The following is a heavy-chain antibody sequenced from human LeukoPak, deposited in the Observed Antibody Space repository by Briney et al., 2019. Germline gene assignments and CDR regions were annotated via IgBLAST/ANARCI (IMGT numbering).Heavy chain of an antibody. CDR3: ASLARDY. CDR2: IHNDGST. CDR1: GFIVSNTY. Sequence: PGGSLRLSCAASGFIVSNTYMTWVRQAPGKGLEWVSVIHNDGSTYYADSVKGRFTISRGNSKNMLFLRMNSLRVGDTAVYFCASLARDYWGQGTLVSVSS. D-gene: IGHD3-3*02. J-gene: IGHJ4*02. V-gene: IGHV3-53*01.